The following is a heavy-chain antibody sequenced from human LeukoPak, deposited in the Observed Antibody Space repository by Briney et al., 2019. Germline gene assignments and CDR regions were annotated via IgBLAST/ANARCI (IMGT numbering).Heavy chain of an antibody. CDR1: GGSISSYY. Sequence: SGTLSLTCTVSGGSISSYYWSWIRQPPGKGLEWIGYIYCSGSTNYNPSLKSRVTISVDTSKNQFSLKLSSVTAADTAVYYCARQFRYYYDSSGYAFDIWGQGTMVTVSS. D-gene: IGHD3-22*01. CDR3: ARQFRYYYDSSGYAFDI. CDR2: IYCSGST. J-gene: IGHJ3*02. V-gene: IGHV4-59*01.